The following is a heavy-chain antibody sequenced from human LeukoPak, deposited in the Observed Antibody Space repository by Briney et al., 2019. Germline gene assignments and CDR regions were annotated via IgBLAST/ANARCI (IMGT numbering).Heavy chain of an antibody. CDR1: GFTFSSYW. Sequence: QTGGSLRLSCAASGFTFSSYWMHWVRQAPGKGLVWVSRINSDGSSTSYADSVKGRFTISRDNSKNTLYLQMNSLRAEDTAVYYCARPTYPYSSGWYYFDYWGQGTLVTVSS. CDR3: ARPTYPYSSGWYYFDY. V-gene: IGHV3-74*01. D-gene: IGHD6-19*01. CDR2: INSDGSST. J-gene: IGHJ4*02.